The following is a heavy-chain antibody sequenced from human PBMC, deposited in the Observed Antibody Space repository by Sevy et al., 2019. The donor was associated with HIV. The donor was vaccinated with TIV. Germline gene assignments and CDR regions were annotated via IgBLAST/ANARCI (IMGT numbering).Heavy chain of an antibody. J-gene: IGHJ1*01. V-gene: IGHV3-30-3*01. D-gene: IGHD1-1*01. Sequence: GGSLRLSCAASGFTFNFFSMHWVRQAPGKGLEWVATISFDGSNEHYVDSVKGRFTISRDNSKNSLFLQMNSLRADDSAVYYCALERLSSAVAEYFHNWGQGTLVTVSS. CDR1: GFTFNFFS. CDR2: ISFDGSNE. CDR3: ALERLSSAVAEYFHN.